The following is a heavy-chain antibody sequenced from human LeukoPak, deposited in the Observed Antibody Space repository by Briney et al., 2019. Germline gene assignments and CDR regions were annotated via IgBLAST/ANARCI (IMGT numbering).Heavy chain of an antibody. D-gene: IGHD4-17*01. CDR3: AKSPDYGDYKLDY. CDR1: GFTFDDYA. CDR2: ISWNSGSI. Sequence: GGSLRLSCAASGFTFDDYAMHWVRQAPGKGLEWVSGISWNSGSIGYADSVKGRFTISRDNAKNSLYLQMYSLRAEDTALYYCAKSPDYGDYKLDYWGQGTLVTVSS. J-gene: IGHJ4*02. V-gene: IGHV3-9*01.